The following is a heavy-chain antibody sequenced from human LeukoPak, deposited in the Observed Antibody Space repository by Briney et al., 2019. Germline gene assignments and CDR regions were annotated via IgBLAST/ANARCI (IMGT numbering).Heavy chain of an antibody. CDR3: AREGPSVTPYY. CDR2: IKQDGSEK. CDR1: GFKFSSNW. Sequence: LSGGSLRLSCAASGFKFSSNWMSWVRQAPGKGLEWVANIKQDGSEKYYVDSVKGRFTISRDNAKNSLYLQMNSLRAEDTAVYYCAREGPSVTPYYWGQGTLVTVSS. J-gene: IGHJ4*02. V-gene: IGHV3-7*01. D-gene: IGHD4-17*01.